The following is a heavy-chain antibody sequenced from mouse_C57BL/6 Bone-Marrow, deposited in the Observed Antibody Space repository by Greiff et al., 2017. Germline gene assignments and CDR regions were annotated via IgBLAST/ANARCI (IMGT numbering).Heavy chain of an antibody. D-gene: IGHD1-1*01. V-gene: IGHV5-9*01. CDR3: SRQFTTVLAAKYFDV. CDR1: GFTFSSYT. CDR2: ISGGGGNT. J-gene: IGHJ1*03. Sequence: EVKVVQSGGGLVKPGGSLKLSCAASGFTFSSYTMSWVRQTPEKRLQWVAAISGGGGNTNYPDSVKGSITIPRDKDKDILSLHMTILRSENTACYYCSRQFTTVLAAKYFDVWGTGTTGTVSS.